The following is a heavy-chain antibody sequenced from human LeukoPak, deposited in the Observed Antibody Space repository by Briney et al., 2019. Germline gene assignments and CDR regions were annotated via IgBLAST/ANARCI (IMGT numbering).Heavy chain of an antibody. CDR3: AREAGLLTYYYYGMDV. CDR2: INPNSGGT. CDR1: GYTFTGYY. Sequence: GASVKVSCKASGYTFTGYYMHWVRQAPGQGLEWMGWINPNSGGTNYAQKFQGRVTMTRDTSISTAYMELRSLRSDDTAVYYCAREAGLLTYYYYGMDVWGQGTTVTVSS. V-gene: IGHV1-2*02. J-gene: IGHJ6*02. D-gene: IGHD1-26*01.